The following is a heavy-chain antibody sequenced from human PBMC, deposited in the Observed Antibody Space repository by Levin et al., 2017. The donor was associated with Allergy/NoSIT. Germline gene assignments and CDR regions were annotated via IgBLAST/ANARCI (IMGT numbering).Heavy chain of an antibody. J-gene: IGHJ2*01. V-gene: IGHV3-48*03. CDR1: GFTFSNYE. CDR2: ISGSGSTI. CDR3: ARGRKSHWYFDL. Sequence: SGGSLRLSCAASGFTFSNYEVNWVRQAPGKGLEWVSYISGSGSTIYYADSLWGRFTISRDNAKNSLYLQMNSLRAEDTAIYYCARGRKSHWYFDLWGRGTLVTVSS.